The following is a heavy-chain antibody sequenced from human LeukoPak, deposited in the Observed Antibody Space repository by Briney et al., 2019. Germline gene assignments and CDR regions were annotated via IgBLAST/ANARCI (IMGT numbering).Heavy chain of an antibody. D-gene: IGHD5-12*01. CDR3: ARVGGYVPFDY. J-gene: IGHJ4*02. Sequence: GGSLRLSCASSGFTFSSYWMHWVRQAPGKGLVGVSRINSDGSSTSYADSVKGRFTISRDNAKNTLYLKMHSLRAEDTAVYYCARVGGYVPFDYWGEGTLVTVSS. CDR1: GFTFSSYW. V-gene: IGHV3-74*01. CDR2: INSDGSST.